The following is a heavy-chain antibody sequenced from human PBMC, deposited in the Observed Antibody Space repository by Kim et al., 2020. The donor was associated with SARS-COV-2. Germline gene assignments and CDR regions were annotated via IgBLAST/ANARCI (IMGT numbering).Heavy chain of an antibody. D-gene: IGHD2-21*02. Sequence: GGSLRLSCAASGLTFSSYGMHWVRQAPGKGLEWVAVISYDGSNKYYADSVKGRFTISRDNSKNTLYLQMNSLRAEDTAVYYCAKGSGDPDYFDYWGQGTLVTVSS. V-gene: IGHV3-30*18. J-gene: IGHJ4*02. CDR2: ISYDGSNK. CDR3: AKGSGDPDYFDY. CDR1: GLTFSSYG.